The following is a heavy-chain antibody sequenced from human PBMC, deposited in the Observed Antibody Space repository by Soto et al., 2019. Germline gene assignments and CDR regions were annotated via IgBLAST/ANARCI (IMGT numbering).Heavy chain of an antibody. V-gene: IGHV4-59*01. CDR2: IYYSGST. CDR1: GGSISSYY. CDR3: AREGKVRGFDY. Sequence: QVQLQESGPGLVKPSETLSLTCTVSGGSISSYYWSWIRQPPGKGLEWIGYIYYSGSTNYNPSLKSRVTISVDTSKNQFTLKLSSVTAADTAVYYCAREGKVRGFDYWGQGTLVTVSS. D-gene: IGHD3-10*01. J-gene: IGHJ4*02.